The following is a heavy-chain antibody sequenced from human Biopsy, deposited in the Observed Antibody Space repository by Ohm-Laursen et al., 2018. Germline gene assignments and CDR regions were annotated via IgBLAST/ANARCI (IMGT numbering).Heavy chain of an antibody. CDR1: GDSISSYY. Sequence: GTLSLTRTVSGDSISSYYWSLIRQPPGKGLQWIGYVYYTGSTDYNPSLQSRVTISVDTSKNHFSLRLRSVTPADTAIYYCARDRGYYSDRTVPGYFDLWGRGTLVTVSS. CDR2: VYYTGST. D-gene: IGHD3-22*01. V-gene: IGHV4-59*01. J-gene: IGHJ2*01. CDR3: ARDRGYYSDRTVPGYFDL.